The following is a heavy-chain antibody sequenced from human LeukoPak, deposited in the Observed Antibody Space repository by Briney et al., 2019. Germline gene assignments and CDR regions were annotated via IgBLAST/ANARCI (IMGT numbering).Heavy chain of an antibody. J-gene: IGHJ3*01. Sequence: GRSLRLSCAASGFTFSSYAMHWVRQAPGKGLEWVAVVSYDGTNKYYADSVKGRFTISRDNSKNTLYLQMNSLRAEDTAVYYCAIYYDSSGYETMNAFDFWGQGTMVTVSS. CDR2: VSYDGTNK. CDR1: GFTFSSYA. D-gene: IGHD3-22*01. V-gene: IGHV3-30*04. CDR3: AIYYDSSGYETMNAFDF.